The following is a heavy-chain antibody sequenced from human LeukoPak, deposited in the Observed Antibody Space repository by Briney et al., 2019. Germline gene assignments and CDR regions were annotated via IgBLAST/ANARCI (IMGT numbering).Heavy chain of an antibody. V-gene: IGHV1-2*02. D-gene: IGHD3-3*01. CDR2: INPNSGGT. CDR1: GYTFTGYY. Sequence: ASVKVSCKASGYTFTGYYMHWVRQAPGQGLEWMGWINPNSGGTNYARKFQGRVTMTRDTSISTAYMELSRLRSDDTAVYYCARALDQYYDFWSGYYDYWGQGTLVTVSS. CDR3: ARALDQYYDFWSGYYDY. J-gene: IGHJ4*02.